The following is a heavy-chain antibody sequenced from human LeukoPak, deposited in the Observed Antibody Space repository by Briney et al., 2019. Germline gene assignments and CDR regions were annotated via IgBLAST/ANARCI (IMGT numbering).Heavy chain of an antibody. CDR2: ISSSSSYI. J-gene: IGHJ6*02. D-gene: IGHD3-3*01. CDR3: ARDSYDFWSGYHYYYYYGMDV. Sequence: NPGGSLRLSCAASGFTFSSYSMNWVRQAPGKGLEWVSSISSSSSYIYYADSVKGRFTISRDNAKNSLYLQMNSLRAEDTAVYYCARDSYDFWSGYHYYYYYGMDVWGQGTTVTVSS. V-gene: IGHV3-21*01. CDR1: GFTFSSYS.